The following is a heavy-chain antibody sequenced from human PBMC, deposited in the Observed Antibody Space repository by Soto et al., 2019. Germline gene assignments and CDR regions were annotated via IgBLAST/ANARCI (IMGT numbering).Heavy chain of an antibody. J-gene: IGHJ6*02. D-gene: IGHD6-19*01. CDR2: IYYSGST. V-gene: IGHV4-59*01. Sequence: GTLSLTGTVSGCSISTYYWSWIRQPPGKGLEWIGYIYYSGSTSYNPSLKSRVTISVDTSKNQFSLKLRSVTAADTAVYYCASDRSSGWDQGYGMDVWGQGTTVTVSS. CDR1: GCSISTYY. CDR3: ASDRSSGWDQGYGMDV.